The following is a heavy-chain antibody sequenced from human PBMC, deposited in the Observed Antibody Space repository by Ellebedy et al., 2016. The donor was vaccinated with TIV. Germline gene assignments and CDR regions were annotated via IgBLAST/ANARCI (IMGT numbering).Heavy chain of an antibody. J-gene: IGHJ6*02. Sequence: GGSLRLSXAASGFTFGSYGMHWVRQAPGKGLEWVAVVWNDGINKYYADSVKGRFTISRDNSENTLYLEMNSLRAEDTAVYYCAKREQWLYYGMDVWGQGTTVTVSS. CDR1: GFTFGSYG. CDR2: VWNDGINK. CDR3: AKREQWLYYGMDV. V-gene: IGHV3-33*06. D-gene: IGHD6-19*01.